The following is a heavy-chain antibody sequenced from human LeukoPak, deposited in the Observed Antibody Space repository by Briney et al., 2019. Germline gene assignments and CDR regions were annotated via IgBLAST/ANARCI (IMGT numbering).Heavy chain of an antibody. CDR1: GSTFNTYG. CDR2: IRHDGSTK. Sequence: QPGGSLRLSCVASGSTFNTYGMNWVRQAPGKGLEWVAFIRHDGSTKYYTESVKGRFTISRDNSKNTLYLQMNSLRAEDTAVYYCAKADYSSSWLDYWGQGTLVTVSS. D-gene: IGHD6-13*01. V-gene: IGHV3-30*02. J-gene: IGHJ4*02. CDR3: AKADYSSSWLDY.